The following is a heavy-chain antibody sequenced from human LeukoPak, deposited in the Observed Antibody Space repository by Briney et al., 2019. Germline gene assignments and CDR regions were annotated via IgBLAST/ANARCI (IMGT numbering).Heavy chain of an antibody. CDR3: ARHGSGWYGYYYYGMDV. CDR1: GGSISSYY. J-gene: IGHJ6*02. D-gene: IGHD6-19*01. V-gene: IGHV4-59*08. Sequence: SETLSLTCTVSGGSISSYYWSWIRQPPGKGLEWIGYIYYSGSTNYNPSLKSRVTISVDTSKNQFSLKLSSVTAADTAVYYCARHGSGWYGYYYYGMDVWGQGITVTVSS. CDR2: IYYSGST.